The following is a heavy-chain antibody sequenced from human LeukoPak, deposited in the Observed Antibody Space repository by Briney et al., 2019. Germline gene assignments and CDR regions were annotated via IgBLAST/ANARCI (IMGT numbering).Heavy chain of an antibody. CDR1: GFTFSSYS. CDR2: ISSSSSYI. D-gene: IGHD5-18*01. J-gene: IGHJ4*02. CDR3: ARENGYSYGLALDY. Sequence: GGSLKLSCATSGFTFSSYSMNWVRQAQGKGLEWVSSISSSSSYIYYADTVKGRFTISNDNAKNSLYLQMNSLRAEHTAVYYCARENGYSYGLALDYWGQGTLVTVSS. V-gene: IGHV3-21*01.